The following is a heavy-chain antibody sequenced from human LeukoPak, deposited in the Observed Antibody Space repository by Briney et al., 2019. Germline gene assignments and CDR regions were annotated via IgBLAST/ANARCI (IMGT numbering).Heavy chain of an antibody. CDR1: GFTFSSYG. CDR2: ISDSGGST. J-gene: IGHJ4*02. Sequence: GSLRLSCAASGFTFSSYGMSWVRQAPGEGLAWVSTISDSGGSTYYADSVRGRFTISRDNSKNTLYLQMNSLRAEDTAVYYCAKALPGTLYYFDFWGQGTLVTVSS. V-gene: IGHV3-23*01. CDR3: AKALPGTLYYFDF. D-gene: IGHD1-7*01.